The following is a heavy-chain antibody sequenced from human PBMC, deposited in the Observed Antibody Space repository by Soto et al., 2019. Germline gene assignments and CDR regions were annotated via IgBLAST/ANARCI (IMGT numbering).Heavy chain of an antibody. CDR1: GGSISSGDYY. D-gene: IGHD6-13*01. CDR2: IYYSGST. CDR3: ARASIAELTLDY. V-gene: IGHV4-30-4*01. Sequence: SETLSLTCTVSGGSISSGDYYWSWIRQPQGKGLEWIGYIYYSGSTYYNPSLKSRVTISVDTSKNQFSLKLSSVTAADTAVYYCARASIAELTLDYWGQGTQVTVSS. J-gene: IGHJ4*02.